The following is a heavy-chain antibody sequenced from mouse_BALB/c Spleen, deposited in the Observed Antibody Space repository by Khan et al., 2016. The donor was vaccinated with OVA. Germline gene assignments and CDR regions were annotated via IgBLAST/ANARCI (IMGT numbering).Heavy chain of an antibody. V-gene: IGHV3-2*02. CDR1: GYSITSGYG. CDR3: ARTARIKY. J-gene: IGHJ2*01. D-gene: IGHD1-2*01. CDR2: ISHCGST. Sequence: EVQLQESGPGLVKPSQSLSLTCTVPGYSITSGYGWNWIRQFPGNKLEWMGYISHCGSTNYNPYLNSRISITREPSKNQFFLPLNSVTTDEIAPDCWARTARIKYWGQGTTLTVSS.